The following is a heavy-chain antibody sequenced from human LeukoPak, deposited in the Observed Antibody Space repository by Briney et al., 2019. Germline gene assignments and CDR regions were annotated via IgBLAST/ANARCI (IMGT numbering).Heavy chain of an antibody. CDR1: GGTFSSYA. V-gene: IGHV1-69*06. Sequence: SVTVSCKASGGTFSSYAISWVRQAPGQGLEWMGGIIPIFGTANYAQKFQGRVTFTADKSTSTAYMELSSLRSEDTAVYYCARAGWYSSSPYYYYYYMDVWGKGTTVTVSS. D-gene: IGHD6-6*01. CDR3: ARAGWYSSSPYYYYYYMDV. J-gene: IGHJ6*03. CDR2: IIPIFGTA.